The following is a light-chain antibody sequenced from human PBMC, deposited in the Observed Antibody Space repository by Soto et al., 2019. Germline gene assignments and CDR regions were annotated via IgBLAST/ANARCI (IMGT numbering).Light chain of an antibody. CDR1: QSVLYSSNNKNC. V-gene: IGKV4-1*01. Sequence: DIVMTQSPDSLSVSLGERATINCKFSQSVLYSSNNKNCLAWYQQKPGQSPKLLIYWASTRESGVPDRFSGSGSGTDFTLTISSLQAEDVAVYYCQQCYNTPSFGPGTKVDI. J-gene: IGKJ3*01. CDR3: QQCYNTPS. CDR2: WAS.